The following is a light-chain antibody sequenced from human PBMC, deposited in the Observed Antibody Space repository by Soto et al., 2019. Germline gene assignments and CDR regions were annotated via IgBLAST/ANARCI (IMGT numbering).Light chain of an antibody. V-gene: IGLV2-8*01. CDR3: SSYASSDNYV. CDR1: SSGVGGYNS. Sequence: QSVLTQPPSASGSPGQSVTISCTGVSSGVGGYNSVSWYQQHPGKAPKLLIYEVTERPSGVPDRFSGSKSGNTASLTVSGLQADDEADYYCSSYASSDNYVFGTGTKLTVL. CDR2: EVT. J-gene: IGLJ1*01.